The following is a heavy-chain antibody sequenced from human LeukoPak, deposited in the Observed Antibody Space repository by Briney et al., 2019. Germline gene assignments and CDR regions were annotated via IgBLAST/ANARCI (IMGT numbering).Heavy chain of an antibody. CDR3: ARTQVVAATQATWFGP. Sequence: GVPLRLSCAASGFTFSDYYMSWIRQAPGKGREWVSSISSSGTYTNYADSVKGRLTISRDHAKNSLYPQMNSLRAEDTAVYYCARTQVVAATQATWFGPWGQGTLVTAYS. J-gene: IGHJ5*02. CDR2: ISSSGTYT. D-gene: IGHD2-15*01. CDR1: GFTFSDYY. V-gene: IGHV3-11*03.